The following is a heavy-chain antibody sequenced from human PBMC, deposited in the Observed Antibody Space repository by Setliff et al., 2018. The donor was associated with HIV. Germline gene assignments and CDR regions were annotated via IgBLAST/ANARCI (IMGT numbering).Heavy chain of an antibody. CDR2: IYYTGST. J-gene: IGHJ4*02. D-gene: IGHD4-17*01. V-gene: IGHV4-59*01. CDR1: GGSISNYY. CDR3: AKGRLGQADY. Sequence: SETLSLTCTVSGGSISNYYWCWIRQPPGKGLEWIGYIYYTGSTNYDPSLKRRVTISLDTSKDQFSLKLSSVTAADTAVYYCAKGRLGQADYWGQGTLVTVSS.